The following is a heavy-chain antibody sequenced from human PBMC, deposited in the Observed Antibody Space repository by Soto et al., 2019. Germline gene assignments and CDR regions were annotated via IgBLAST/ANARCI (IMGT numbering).Heavy chain of an antibody. Sequence: PVESLKISCNGSGYSFTSYWIGWVRQMPWKGLEWMGIIYPGDSDTRYSPSFQGQVTISADKSISTAYLQWSSLKASDTAMYYCATLLAAEPHYFDYWGQGTLVTVSS. V-gene: IGHV5-51*01. CDR2: IYPGDSDT. J-gene: IGHJ4*02. D-gene: IGHD6-13*01. CDR3: ATLLAAEPHYFDY. CDR1: GYSFTSYW.